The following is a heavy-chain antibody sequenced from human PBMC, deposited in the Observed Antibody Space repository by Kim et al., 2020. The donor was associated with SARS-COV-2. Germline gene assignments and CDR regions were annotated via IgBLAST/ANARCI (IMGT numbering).Heavy chain of an antibody. V-gene: IGHV4-31*03. J-gene: IGHJ6*02. CDR3: ARVETFNYGMDV. CDR2: IYYSGST. D-gene: IGHD3-3*01. Sequence: SETLSLSCTVSGGSISSGGYYWSWIRQHPGKGLEWIGYIYYSGSTYYNPSLKSRVTISVDTSKNQFSLKLSSVTAADTAVYYCARVETFNYGMDVWGQGTTVTVSS. CDR1: GGSISSGGYY.